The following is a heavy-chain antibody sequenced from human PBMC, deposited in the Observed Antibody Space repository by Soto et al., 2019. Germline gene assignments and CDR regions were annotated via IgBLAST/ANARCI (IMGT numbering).Heavy chain of an antibody. CDR3: AKGGSYYYDSSGYYAN. J-gene: IGHJ4*02. Sequence: LRLSCAASGFTFTSYAMSWVRQAPGKGLEWVSAISGSGGSSYYADSVKGRFTISRDNSKNTLFLQMNSLRAEDTAIYYYAKGGSYYYDSSGYYANWGQGTLVTVSS. V-gene: IGHV3-23*01. CDR2: ISGSGGSS. CDR1: GFTFTSYA. D-gene: IGHD3-22*01.